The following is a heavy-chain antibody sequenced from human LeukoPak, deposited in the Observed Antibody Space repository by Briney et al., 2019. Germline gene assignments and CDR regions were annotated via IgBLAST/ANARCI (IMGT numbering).Heavy chain of an antibody. V-gene: IGHV4-39*01. CDR3: AGYHCSSTSCYFDY. Sequence: SETLSLTCTVSGGSISSSSYYWGWIRQPPGTGLEWIGSIYYSGSTYYNPSLKSRVTISVDTSKNQFSLKLSSVTAADTAVYYCAGYHCSSTSCYFDYWGQGTLVTVSS. J-gene: IGHJ4*02. CDR1: GGSISSSSYY. D-gene: IGHD2-2*01. CDR2: IYYSGST.